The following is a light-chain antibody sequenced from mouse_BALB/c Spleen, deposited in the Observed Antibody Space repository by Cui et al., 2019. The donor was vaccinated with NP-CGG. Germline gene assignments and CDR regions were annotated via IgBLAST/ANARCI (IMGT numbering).Light chain of an antibody. CDR1: TGAVTTSNY. Sequence: QAVVTQESALTTSPGETVTLTCRSSTGAVTTSNYANWVQEKSDHLFTGLIGGTNNRVPGVPARFSGSLIGDKAALTITGAQTEDEAIYFCALWYSNHWVFRGGTKLTVL. CDR2: GTN. CDR3: ALWYSNHWV. J-gene: IGLJ1*01. V-gene: IGLV1*01.